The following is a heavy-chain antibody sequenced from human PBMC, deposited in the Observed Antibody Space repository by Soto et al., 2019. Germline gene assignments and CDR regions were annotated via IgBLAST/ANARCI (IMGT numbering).Heavy chain of an antibody. CDR3: AAREGTTVTTRGNYYYYYGMDV. J-gene: IGHJ6*02. V-gene: IGHV4-34*01. D-gene: IGHD4-4*01. CDR2: INHSGST. Sequence: SETLSLTCAVYGGSFSGYYLSWIRQPPGKGLEWIGEINHSGSTNYNPSLKSRVTISVDTSKNQFSLKLSSVTAADTAVYYCAAREGTTVTTRGNYYYYYGMDVWGQGTTVTVSS. CDR1: GGSFSGYY.